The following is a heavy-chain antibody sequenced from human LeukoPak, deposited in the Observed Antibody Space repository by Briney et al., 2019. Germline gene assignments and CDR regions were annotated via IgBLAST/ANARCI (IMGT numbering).Heavy chain of an antibody. Sequence: GGCLRLSCAASGFTFSSYAMSWVRQAPGKGLEWASAISGRGGSTYYADSVKGRFAISRDNSKNTLYLQMNSLRAEDTAVYYCAKEERTRYFDWLLWGWFSFDYWGQGTLVTVPS. J-gene: IGHJ4*02. CDR1: GFTFSSYA. CDR2: ISGRGGST. CDR3: AKEERTRYFDWLLWGWFSFDY. D-gene: IGHD3-9*01. V-gene: IGHV3-23*01.